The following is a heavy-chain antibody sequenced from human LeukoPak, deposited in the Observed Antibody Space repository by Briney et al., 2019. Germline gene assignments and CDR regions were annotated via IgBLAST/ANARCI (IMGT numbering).Heavy chain of an antibody. V-gene: IGHV5-51*01. Sequence: GESLKISCQGSGHSFTTYRIGWVRHMPGKGLEWMGIIYPGDSDTRYSPSFQGQVTISADKSISTAYLQWSSLKASDTAMYYCARVPDYGGTNFDYWGQGTLVTVSS. CDR2: IYPGDSDT. D-gene: IGHD4-23*01. CDR3: ARVPDYGGTNFDY. J-gene: IGHJ4*02. CDR1: GHSFTTYR.